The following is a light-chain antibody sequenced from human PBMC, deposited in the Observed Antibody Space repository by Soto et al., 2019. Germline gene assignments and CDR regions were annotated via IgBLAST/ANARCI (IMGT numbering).Light chain of an antibody. CDR2: KAS. J-gene: IGKJ1*01. Sequence: DIQMTQSPSTLSASVGDRVTITCRASQSISSWLAWYQQKPGKAPKLLIYKASSLESGVPSRFSGSGSGTEFTLTISSLQPDELATYYCQQYNSFPTVGQGTKVEIK. CDR1: QSISSW. V-gene: IGKV1-5*03. CDR3: QQYNSFPT.